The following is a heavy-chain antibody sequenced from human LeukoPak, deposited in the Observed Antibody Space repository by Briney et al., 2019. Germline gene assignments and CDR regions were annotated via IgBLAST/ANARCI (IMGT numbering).Heavy chain of an antibody. D-gene: IGHD6-13*01. CDR2: INPNSGGT. Sequence: ASVKVSCKASGYTFTSYGISWVRQAPGQGLEWMGWINPNSGGTNYAQKFQGRVTMTRDTSISTAYMELSRLRYDDTAVYYCAIHSSSWYKFDYWGQGTLVTVSS. J-gene: IGHJ4*02. V-gene: IGHV1-2*02. CDR3: AIHSSSWYKFDY. CDR1: GYTFTSYG.